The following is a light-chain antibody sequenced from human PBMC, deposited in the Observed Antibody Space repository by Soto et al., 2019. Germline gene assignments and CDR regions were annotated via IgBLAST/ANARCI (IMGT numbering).Light chain of an antibody. V-gene: IGKV1-5*03. CDR2: KAS. Sequence: DIQMTQSPSILSASVGDRVTITCRASQSISSWLAWYQQKPGKAPNLLIYKASHLENGVPSRFSGSGSGTEFTLTISSLQPDDFATYYCQHYNTYPWTFGQGTKV. CDR1: QSISSW. CDR3: QHYNTYPWT. J-gene: IGKJ1*01.